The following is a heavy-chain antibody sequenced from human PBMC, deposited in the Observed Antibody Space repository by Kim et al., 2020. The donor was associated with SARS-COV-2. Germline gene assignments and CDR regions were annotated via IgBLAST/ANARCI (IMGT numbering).Heavy chain of an antibody. V-gene: IGHV3-23*03. CDR1: GFTFSSYA. J-gene: IGHJ4*01. D-gene: IGHD3-10*01. CDR3: SKDDGFGELFSFFDY. Sequence: GGSLRLSCAASGFTFSSYAMSWVRRAPGKGLEWVSVIYSGGSSTDYADSVKGRFTISRDNSKTTLNLQMNSLRAEDTAVYYCSKDDGFGELFSFFDYWG. CDR2: IYSGGSST.